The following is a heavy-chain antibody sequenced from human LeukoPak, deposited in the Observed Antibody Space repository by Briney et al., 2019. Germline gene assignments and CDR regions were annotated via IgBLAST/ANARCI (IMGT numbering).Heavy chain of an antibody. D-gene: IGHD2-2*01. V-gene: IGHV3-53*01. CDR2: IYSGGST. CDR3: ARWAYLSGHDAFDI. CDR1: GFTVSSNY. Sequence: GGSLRLSCAASGFTVSSNYMSWVRQAPGKGLEWVSVIYSGGSTYYADSVKGRFTISRDNSKNTLYLQMNSLRAEDTAVYYCARWAYLSGHDAFDIWGQGTMVTVSS. J-gene: IGHJ3*02.